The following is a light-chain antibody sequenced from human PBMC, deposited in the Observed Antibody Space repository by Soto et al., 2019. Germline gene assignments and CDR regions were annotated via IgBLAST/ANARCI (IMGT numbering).Light chain of an antibody. Sequence: QSVLTQPASVSGSLGRSITISCTGIISDVGRFDVVSWFQQHPGQVPKLIIYEGSRRPSGVSSRFSGSKSGNTASLTISGLQAEDEADYYCCAYVGARTYVFGTGTKVTVL. CDR1: ISDVGRFDV. CDR2: EGS. J-gene: IGLJ1*01. V-gene: IGLV2-23*01. CDR3: CAYVGARTYV.